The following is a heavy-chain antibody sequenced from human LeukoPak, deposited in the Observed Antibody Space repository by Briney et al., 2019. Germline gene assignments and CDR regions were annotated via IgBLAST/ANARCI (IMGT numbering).Heavy chain of an antibody. CDR1: GFTFGDYA. D-gene: IGHD3-3*01. CDR2: IRSKAYGGTT. J-gene: IGHJ4*02. CDR3: TRALHYDFWSGYFPGYFDY. V-gene: IGHV3-49*04. Sequence: GGSLRLSCTASGFTFGDYAMSWVRQAPGKGLEWVGFIRSKAYGGTTEYAASVKGRFTISRDDSKSIAYLQMNSLKTEDTAVYYCTRALHYDFWSGYFPGYFDYWGQGTLVTVSS.